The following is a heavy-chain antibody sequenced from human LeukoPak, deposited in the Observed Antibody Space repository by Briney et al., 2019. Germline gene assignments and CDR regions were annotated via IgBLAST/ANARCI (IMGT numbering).Heavy chain of an antibody. D-gene: IGHD6-13*01. CDR1: GFTFSSYA. Sequence: PGGSLRLSCAASGFTFSSYAMSWVRQAPGKGLEWVSAISGSGGSTYYADSVKGRFTISRDNSKNTLYLQMNSLRAEDTAVYYCAKAMGGSSWYGEPADYWGQGTLVTVSS. CDR2: ISGSGGST. V-gene: IGHV3-23*01. CDR3: AKAMGGSSWYGEPADY. J-gene: IGHJ4*02.